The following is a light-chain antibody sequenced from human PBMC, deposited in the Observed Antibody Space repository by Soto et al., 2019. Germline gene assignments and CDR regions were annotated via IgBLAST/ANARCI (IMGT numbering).Light chain of an antibody. CDR2: AAS. J-gene: IGKJ4*01. CDR3: QQYDSSPLT. Sequence: EIVLTQSPGTLSLSPGERATLSCRASQSVSSSYLAWYQQKPGQAPRLLIYAASSRATGIPDRFSGGGSGTDFTLTISRLEPEDFAVYYCQQYDSSPLTFGGGTKVEIK. CDR1: QSVSSSY. V-gene: IGKV3-20*01.